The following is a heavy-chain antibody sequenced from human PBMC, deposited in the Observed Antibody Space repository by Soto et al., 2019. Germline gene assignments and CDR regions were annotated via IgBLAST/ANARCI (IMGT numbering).Heavy chain of an antibody. D-gene: IGHD3-10*01. J-gene: IGHJ6*02. CDR2: ISSSGDST. CDR1: GFTFSKYG. V-gene: IGHV3-23*01. CDR3: AKDGALVRGVILDYYYGMDV. Sequence: GGSLRLSCAASGFTFSKYGMSWVRQAPGKGLDWVSTISSSGDSTFYTDSVKGRFTISRDNSKNTVSLQMNSLRAEDTAVYYCAKDGALVRGVILDYYYGMDVWGQGTTVTVSS.